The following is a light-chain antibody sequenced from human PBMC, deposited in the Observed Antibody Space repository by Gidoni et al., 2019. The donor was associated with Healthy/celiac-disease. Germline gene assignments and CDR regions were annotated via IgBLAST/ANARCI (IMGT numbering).Light chain of an antibody. CDR3: QQYGSSQIT. CDR1: QSVSSSY. Sequence: EIVLTKSPGTLSLSPGERATLSCRASQSVSSSYLAWYQQNPGQAPRLLIYGASSRATGIPDRFSGRGSGTDFTLTISRLEPEDFAVSYCQQYGSSQITFGQGTRLEIK. J-gene: IGKJ5*01. V-gene: IGKV3-20*01. CDR2: GAS.